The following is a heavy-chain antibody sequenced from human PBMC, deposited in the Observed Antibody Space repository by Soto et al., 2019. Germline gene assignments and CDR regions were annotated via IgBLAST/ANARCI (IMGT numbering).Heavy chain of an antibody. V-gene: IGHV1-69*13. CDR2: IIPIFGTA. CDR3: AGRAGNYYDTQKRYYFDY. Sequence: SVKFSCNASVGTFSSYAISWVRQSPGQGLEWMGGIIPIFGTANYAQKFQGRVTITADESTSTAYMELSSLRSEDTAVYYCAGRAGNYYDTQKRYYFDYWGQGTLVTVSS. D-gene: IGHD3-22*01. CDR1: VGTFSSYA. J-gene: IGHJ4*02.